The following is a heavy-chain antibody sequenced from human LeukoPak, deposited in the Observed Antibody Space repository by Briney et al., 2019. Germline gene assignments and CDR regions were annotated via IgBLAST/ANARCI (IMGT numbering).Heavy chain of an antibody. CDR3: ARVPHISYGLCYLDC. CDR2: IYYSGST. Sequence: SETLSLTCTVSGGSISSYYWSWIRQPPGKGLEWIGYIYYSGSTNYNPSLKSRVTISVDTSKNQFSLKLSSVTAADTAVYYCARVPHISYGLCYLDCWGQGTLVTVSS. D-gene: IGHD5-18*01. J-gene: IGHJ4*02. CDR1: GGSISSYY. V-gene: IGHV4-59*01.